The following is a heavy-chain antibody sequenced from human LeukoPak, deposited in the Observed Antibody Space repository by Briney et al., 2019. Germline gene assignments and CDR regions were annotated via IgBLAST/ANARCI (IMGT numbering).Heavy chain of an antibody. J-gene: IGHJ4*02. CDR3: ARDPMITFGVYYFDY. Sequence: GGSLRLSCAASGFTFSSYWMSWVRQAPGKGLEWVANIKQDGSEKYYVDSVKGRFTISRDNAKNSLYLQMNSLRAEDTAVYYCARDPMITFGVYYFDYWGQGTLVTVSS. CDR2: IKQDGSEK. CDR1: GFTFSSYW. V-gene: IGHV3-7*01. D-gene: IGHD3-16*01.